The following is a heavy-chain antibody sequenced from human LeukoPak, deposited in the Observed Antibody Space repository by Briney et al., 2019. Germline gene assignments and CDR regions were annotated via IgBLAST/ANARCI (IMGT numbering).Heavy chain of an antibody. V-gene: IGHV3-23*01. Sequence: GGSLRLSCAASGFTLRSYAMSWVRQAPGKGLEWVSTISGSDNTTYYADSVKGRFTISRDNSRHTLYLQMNSLRAEDTAVYYCAKDMYYFDYWGQGTLVTVSS. J-gene: IGHJ4*02. CDR3: AKDMYYFDY. CDR1: GFTLRSYA. CDR2: ISGSDNTT. D-gene: IGHD3-10*02.